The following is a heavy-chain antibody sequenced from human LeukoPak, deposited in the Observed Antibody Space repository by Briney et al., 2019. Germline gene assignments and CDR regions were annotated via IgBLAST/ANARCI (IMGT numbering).Heavy chain of an antibody. D-gene: IGHD2-2*01. V-gene: IGHV4-59*12. Sequence: SETLSLTCTVSGGSISSYYWSWIRQTPGKGLEWIGDIYYSGSTNYNPSLKSRVTISVDTSKKKFSLKLNSVTAADTAVYYCASTERCSTTCPLDYWGQGTLVTVSS. CDR3: ASTERCSTTCPLDY. CDR2: IYYSGST. CDR1: GGSISSYY. J-gene: IGHJ4*02.